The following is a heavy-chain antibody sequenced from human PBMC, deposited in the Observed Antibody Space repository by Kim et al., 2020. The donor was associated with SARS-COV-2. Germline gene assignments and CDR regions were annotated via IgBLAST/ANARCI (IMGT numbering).Heavy chain of an antibody. J-gene: IGHJ6*02. CDR1: GDTFYNYA. Sequence: SVKVSCKASGDTFYNYAITWVRQAPGQGLEWMGGIIHFSGVTNYAQKFQGRVTITADESTSTVYMEVSSLRSEDTAVYYCARVLGDSSGYYLHYYGLDVWGQGTTDTVSS. D-gene: IGHD3-22*01. CDR2: IIHFSGVT. CDR3: ARVLGDSSGYYLHYYGLDV. V-gene: IGHV1-69*13.